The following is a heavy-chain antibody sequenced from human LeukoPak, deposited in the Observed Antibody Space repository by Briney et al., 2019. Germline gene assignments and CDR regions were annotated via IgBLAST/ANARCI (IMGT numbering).Heavy chain of an antibody. D-gene: IGHD3-22*01. V-gene: IGHV3-49*04. Sequence: GGSLRLSCTTSGFTFGDYAMSWVRQAPGKGLEWVSFIRRKAHGGTTEYAASVKGRFSSSRDDSKSIAYLQVNSLKTEDTAVYFCTRVAYYYDNSGYFHFDSWGQGSLVTVSS. CDR1: GFTFGDYA. CDR3: TRVAYYYDNSGYFHFDS. J-gene: IGHJ4*02. CDR2: IRRKAHGGTT.